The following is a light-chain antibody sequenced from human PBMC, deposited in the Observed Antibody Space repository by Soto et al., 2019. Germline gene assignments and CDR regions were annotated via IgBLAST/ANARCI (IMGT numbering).Light chain of an antibody. CDR3: QQTYSTLALT. CDR2: AAS. V-gene: IGKV1-39*01. J-gene: IGKJ4*01. CDR1: QSIRSY. Sequence: DIQMTQSPSSLSASVGDRVTITCRASQSIRSYLNWYQQKPGKAPKLLIYAASSLQSGVPSRFSGSGSGTDFTLTISSPQPEDFATYYCQQTYSTLALTFGGGTKVEIK.